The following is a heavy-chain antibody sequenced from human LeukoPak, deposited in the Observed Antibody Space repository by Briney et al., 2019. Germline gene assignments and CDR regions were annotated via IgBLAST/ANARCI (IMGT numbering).Heavy chain of an antibody. CDR2: MNPNSGNT. J-gene: IGHJ6*02. CDR1: GYTFTSYD. CDR3: ARGVSPAAIWPYYYGMDV. D-gene: IGHD2-2*01. Sequence: ASVKVSCKASGYTFTSYDINWVRQATGQGLEWMGWMNPNSGNTGYAQKFQGRVTMTRNTSISTAYMELSSLRSEDTAVYYCARGVSPAAIWPYYYGMDVWGQGTTVTVSS. V-gene: IGHV1-8*01.